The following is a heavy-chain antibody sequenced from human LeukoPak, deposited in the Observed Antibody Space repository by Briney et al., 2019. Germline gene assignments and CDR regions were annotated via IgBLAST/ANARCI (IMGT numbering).Heavy chain of an antibody. Sequence: HAGGSLRLSCAASGFTFSSYGMHWVRQAPGKGLEWVAFIRYDGSNKYYADSVKGRFTISRDNSKNTLYLQMNSLRAEDTAVYYCAKFAQRYCSGGSCHPFDYWGQGTLVTVSS. CDR1: GFTFSSYG. D-gene: IGHD2-15*01. CDR2: IRYDGSNK. CDR3: AKFAQRYCSGGSCHPFDY. V-gene: IGHV3-30*02. J-gene: IGHJ4*02.